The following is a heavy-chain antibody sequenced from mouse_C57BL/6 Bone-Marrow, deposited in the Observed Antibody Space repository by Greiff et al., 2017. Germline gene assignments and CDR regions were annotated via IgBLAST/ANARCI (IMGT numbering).Heavy chain of an antibody. CDR1: GYTFTSYW. J-gene: IGHJ4*01. D-gene: IGHD2-2*01. V-gene: IGHV1-55*01. CDR3: ARGDYGCYAMDY. CDR2: IYPGSGST. Sequence: QVQLQQPGAELVKPGASVKMSCKASGYTFTSYWITWVKQRPGQGLEWIGDIYPGSGSTNYTEKFKSKATLTVDTSSSTAYMQLSSLTSADSAVDYCARGDYGCYAMDYWGQGTSVTVSS.